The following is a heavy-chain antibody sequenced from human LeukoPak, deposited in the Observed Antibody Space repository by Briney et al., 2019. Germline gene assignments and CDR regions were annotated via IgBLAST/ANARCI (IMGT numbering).Heavy chain of an antibody. Sequence: ASVKVSCKASGGTFSIYAISWVRQAPGQGLEWMGGIIPIFGTANYAQKFQGRVTITTDESTSTAYMELSSLRSEDTAVYYCARGPALYDSSGYYYVPLDYWGQGTLVTVSS. V-gene: IGHV1-69*05. CDR3: ARGPALYDSSGYYYVPLDY. D-gene: IGHD3-22*01. CDR2: IIPIFGTA. CDR1: GGTFSIYA. J-gene: IGHJ4*02.